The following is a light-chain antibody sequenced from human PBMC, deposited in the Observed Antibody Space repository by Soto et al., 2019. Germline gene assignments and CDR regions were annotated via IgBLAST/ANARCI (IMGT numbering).Light chain of an antibody. CDR3: MQTLQTWT. J-gene: IGKJ1*01. CDR2: LGS. CDR1: QSLLYSNGYNY. Sequence: EIVMTQSPLSLPVTPGEPASISCRSSQSLLYSNGYNYLEWYLQKPGQSPQLLIYLGSNRASGVPDRFSGSGSDTDFTLKISRVEAEDVGVYYCMQTLQTWTFGQGTKVEIK. V-gene: IGKV2-28*01.